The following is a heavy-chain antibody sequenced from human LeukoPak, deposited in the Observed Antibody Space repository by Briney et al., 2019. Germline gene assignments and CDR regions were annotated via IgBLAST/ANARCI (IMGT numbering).Heavy chain of an antibody. D-gene: IGHD5-12*01. Sequence: ASVKVSCKASGYTFTGYYMHWVRQAPGQGLEWMGWINPNSGGTNYAQKSQGRVTMTRDTSISTAYMELSRLRSDDTAVYYCARVVVATMYYFDYWGQGTLVTVSS. CDR1: GYTFTGYY. V-gene: IGHV1-2*02. CDR3: ARVVVATMYYFDY. J-gene: IGHJ4*02. CDR2: INPNSGGT.